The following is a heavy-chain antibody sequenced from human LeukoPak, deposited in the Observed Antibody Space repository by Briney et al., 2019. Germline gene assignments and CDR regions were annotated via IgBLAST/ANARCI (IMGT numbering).Heavy chain of an antibody. CDR2: IFPGDSDT. CDR1: GYSFSSYW. D-gene: IGHD3-9*01. V-gene: IGHV5-51*01. CDR3: ARSSSLTGYYRY. J-gene: IGHJ4*02. Sequence: GESLKISCQGSGYSFSSYWIGWVRQMPGKGLEWMGIIFPGDSDTRYSPSSQGQVTISADKSISTAYLQWSSLKASDTAMYYCARSSSLTGYYRYWGQGTLVTVSS.